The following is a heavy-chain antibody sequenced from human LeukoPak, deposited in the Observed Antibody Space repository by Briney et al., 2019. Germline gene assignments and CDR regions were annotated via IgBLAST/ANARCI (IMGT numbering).Heavy chain of an antibody. V-gene: IGHV3-7*01. D-gene: IGHD3-22*01. J-gene: IGHJ6*02. Sequence: GGSLRLSCAASGFTFSSYWMSWVRQAPGKGLEWVANIKQDGSEKYYADSVKGRFTISRDNAKNSLYLQMNSLRAEDTAVYYCARDSSGYFYYYYGMDVWGQGTTVTVSS. CDR3: ARDSSGYFYYYYGMDV. CDR2: IKQDGSEK. CDR1: GFTFSSYW.